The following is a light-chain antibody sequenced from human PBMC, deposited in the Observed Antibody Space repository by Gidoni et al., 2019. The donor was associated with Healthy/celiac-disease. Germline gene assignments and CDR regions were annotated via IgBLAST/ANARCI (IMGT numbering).Light chain of an antibody. CDR3: QQRSNWHT. V-gene: IGKV3-11*01. Sequence: EIVLTQSPATLSLSPGERATLSCWTRQSVSSYLAWYQQKPGQAPRLIICYASSRATGIPARYSGSGTGEDITLTSSSQEHEDVADYYCQQRSNWHTFGQGTKLEIK. J-gene: IGKJ2*01. CDR2: YAS. CDR1: QSVSSY.